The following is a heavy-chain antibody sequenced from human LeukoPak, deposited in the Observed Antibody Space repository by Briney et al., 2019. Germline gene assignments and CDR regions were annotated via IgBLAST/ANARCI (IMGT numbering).Heavy chain of an antibody. CDR3: AKEAAGDYYFDY. CDR2: ISWNSGSI. D-gene: IGHD6-13*01. J-gene: IGHJ4*02. CDR1: GFTFDDYA. V-gene: IGHV3-9*01. Sequence: PGGSLRLSCAASGFTFDDYAMHWVRQAPGKGLEWVSGISWNSGSIGYADSVKGRFTISRDNAKSSLYLQMNSLRAEDTALYYCAKEAAGDYYFDYWGQGTLVTVSS.